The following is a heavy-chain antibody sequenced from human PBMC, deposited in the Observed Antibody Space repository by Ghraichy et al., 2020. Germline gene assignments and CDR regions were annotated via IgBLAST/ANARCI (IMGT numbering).Heavy chain of an antibody. Sequence: SETLSLTCAVYGGSFSGYYWSWIRQPPGKGLEWIGEINHSGSTNYNPSLKSRVTISVDTSKNQFSLKLSSVTAADTAVYYCARAGSGIAAASDLRGGNWFDPWGQGTLVTVSS. CDR2: INHSGST. J-gene: IGHJ5*02. V-gene: IGHV4-34*01. CDR1: GGSFSGYY. D-gene: IGHD6-13*01. CDR3: ARAGSGIAAASDLRGGNWFDP.